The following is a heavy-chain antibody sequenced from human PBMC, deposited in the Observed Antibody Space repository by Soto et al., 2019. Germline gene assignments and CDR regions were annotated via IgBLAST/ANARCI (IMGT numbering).Heavy chain of an antibody. V-gene: IGHV1-3*01. CDR2: INAGNGNT. J-gene: IGHJ4*02. D-gene: IGHD3-10*01. CDR3: ARDHETYYYGSGSYYNRPQFDY. Sequence: GASVKVSCKASGYTFTSYAMHWVRQAPGQRLEWMGWINAGNGNTKYSQRFQGRVTITRDTSASTAYMELSSLRSEDTAVYYCARDHETYYYGSGSYYNRPQFDYWGQGTLVTVSS. CDR1: GYTFTSYA.